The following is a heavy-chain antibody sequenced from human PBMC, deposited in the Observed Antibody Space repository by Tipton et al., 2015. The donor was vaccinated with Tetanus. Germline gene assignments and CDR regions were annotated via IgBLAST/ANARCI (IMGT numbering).Heavy chain of an antibody. J-gene: IGHJ4*02. CDR1: GFTFSTSW. D-gene: IGHD3-22*01. V-gene: IGHV3-7*01. Sequence: SLRLSCAASGFTFSTSWMTWVRQAPGKGLEWVANINQDESETYYVDSVKGRFTISRENAKNSLYLQMNSLRAGDTAVYYCARSSGYSGLGYWGQGTLVTVSS. CDR3: ARSSGYSGLGY. CDR2: INQDESET.